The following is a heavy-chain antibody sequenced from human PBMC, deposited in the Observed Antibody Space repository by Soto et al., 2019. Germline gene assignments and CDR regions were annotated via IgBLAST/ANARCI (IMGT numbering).Heavy chain of an antibody. CDR1: GGSISGGVYY. V-gene: IGHV4-30-4*01. Sequence: QVQLQESGPGLVKPSQTLSLTCTVSGGSISGGVYYWSWIRQPPGKGLEWIGYIFDSGSTYYNPSLKSRVNKSVDTSKNQSSLRLSSVTAADTALYYCAREIIPLTTDWYFDLWGSGTLVTVSS. CDR2: IFDSGST. J-gene: IGHJ2*01. CDR3: AREIIPLTTDWYFDL. D-gene: IGHD4-17*01.